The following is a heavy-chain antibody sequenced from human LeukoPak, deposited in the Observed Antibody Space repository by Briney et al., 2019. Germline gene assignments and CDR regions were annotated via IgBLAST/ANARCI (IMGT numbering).Heavy chain of an antibody. CDR2: IYYSGST. Sequence: PSETLSLACTVSGGSISSSSYYWGWIRQPPGKGLEWIGIIYYSGSTYYNPSLKSRLTISVDTSKNQFSLKLSSVTATDTAVYYCARRGYCSSTSCYEYWFDPWGQGTLVTVSS. D-gene: IGHD2-2*01. J-gene: IGHJ5*02. V-gene: IGHV4-39*01. CDR1: GGSISSSSYY. CDR3: ARRGYCSSTSCYEYWFDP.